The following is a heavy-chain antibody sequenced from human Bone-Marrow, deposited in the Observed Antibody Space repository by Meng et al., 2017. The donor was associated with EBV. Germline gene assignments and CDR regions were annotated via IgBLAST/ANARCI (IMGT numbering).Heavy chain of an antibody. D-gene: IGHD3-22*01. CDR3: ARANRYYDSSGFNP. J-gene: IGHJ5*02. V-gene: IGHV7-4-1*02. CDR1: GYTFTTYA. CDR2: INTNTEKP. Sequence: QEQLVQSGSALRKPGASVTVSCKASGYTFTTYAINWVRQAPGQGLEWMGWINTNTEKPSYAQDFTGRFVFSLDSSVSTAYLEISSLRTEDTAIYYCARANRYYDSSGFNPWGQGTLVTVSS.